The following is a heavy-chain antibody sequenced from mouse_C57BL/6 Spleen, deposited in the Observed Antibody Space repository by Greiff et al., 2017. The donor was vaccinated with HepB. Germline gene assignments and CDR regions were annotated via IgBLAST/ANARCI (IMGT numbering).Heavy chain of an antibody. CDR1: GYTFTSYW. CDR2: IYPGSGST. CDR3: ARGGLRDYAMDY. Sequence: QVHVKQPGAELVKPGASVKMSCKASGYTFTSYWITWVKQRPGQGLEWIGDIYPGSGSTNYNEKFKSKATLTVDTSSSTAYMQLSSLTSEDSAVYYCARGGLRDYAMDYWGQGTSVTVSS. V-gene: IGHV1-55*01. D-gene: IGHD2-4*01. J-gene: IGHJ4*01.